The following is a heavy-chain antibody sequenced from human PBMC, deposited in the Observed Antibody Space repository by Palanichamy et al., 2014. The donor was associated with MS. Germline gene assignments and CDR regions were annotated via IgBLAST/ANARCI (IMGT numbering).Heavy chain of an antibody. D-gene: IGHD2-2*01. J-gene: IGHJ6*02. CDR1: GFTFSDYT. V-gene: IGHV3-21*01. CDR2: ITGRSGHI. Sequence: EVQLVESGGRLVRPGGSLKLSCAASGFTFSDYTMNWVRQAPGKGLEWVSSITGRSGHIYYADSVRGRLTISRDNAKDSLYLQMNSLKVEDTAVYYCARGYCSGPSCYHYYFYSLDVWGQGTTVTVAS. CDR3: ARGYCSGPSCYHYYFYSLDV.